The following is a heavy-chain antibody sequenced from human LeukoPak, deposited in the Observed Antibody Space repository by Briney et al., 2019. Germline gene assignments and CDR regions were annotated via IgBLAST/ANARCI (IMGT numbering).Heavy chain of an antibody. J-gene: IGHJ5*02. CDR3: ARGGAHILLMGYAENWFDP. Sequence: VASVKVSCKASGYTFTGYYMHWVRQAPGQGLEWMGVINPRGGSTSNAEKFQGRVTMTRDMSTSTVYRELSSLRSEDTAVYYCARGGAHILLMGYAENWFDPWGQGTLVAVSS. CDR2: INPRGGST. D-gene: IGHD2-8*01. V-gene: IGHV1-46*01. CDR1: GYTFTGYY.